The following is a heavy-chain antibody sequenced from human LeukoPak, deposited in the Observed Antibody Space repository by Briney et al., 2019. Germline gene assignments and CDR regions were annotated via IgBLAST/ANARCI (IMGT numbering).Heavy chain of an antibody. D-gene: IGHD4-17*01. CDR2: IRHGGVT. V-gene: IGHV4-34*01. CDR3: ARGPHFYGDYIRSFPDAFHV. CDR1: GESFSSYF. J-gene: IGHJ3*01. Sequence: SETLSLTCGVSGESFSSYFWSWIRQSPGEGLEWIGQIRHGGVTTYNPSLMGRVTISVDTSSNQFSLTLTSVTAADTAVYYCARGPHFYGDYIRSFPDAFHVWGRGTVVSISS.